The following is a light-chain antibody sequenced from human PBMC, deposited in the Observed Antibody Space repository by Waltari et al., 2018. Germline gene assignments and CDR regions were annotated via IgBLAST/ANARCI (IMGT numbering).Light chain of an antibody. CDR1: GSHSGSRT. CDR2: TNS. V-gene: IGLV1-44*01. J-gene: IGLJ3*02. Sequence: QSVPTQPPSASGSPGQRGPIPCSGTGSHSGSRTVNWYQQFPGAAPKHLIYTNSQRPSGVPDRFSGSKSGTSGYLAISGLQSEDEADYYCAAWDDGLNGWVFGGRTKLTVL. CDR3: AAWDDGLNGWV.